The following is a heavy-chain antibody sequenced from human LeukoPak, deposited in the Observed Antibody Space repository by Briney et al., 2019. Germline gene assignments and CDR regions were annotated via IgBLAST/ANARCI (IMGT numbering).Heavy chain of an antibody. CDR2: INPNSGGT. V-gene: IGHV1-2*02. J-gene: IGHJ6*02. CDR3: ARAPRVGTTYYYYYYGMDV. Sequence: ASVKVSCKASGYTFTSYGISWVRQAPGQGLEWMGWINPNSGGTNYAQKFQGRVTMTRDTSISTAYMELSRLRSDDTAVYYCARAPRVGTTYYYYYYGMDVWGQGTTVTVSS. D-gene: IGHD1-1*01. CDR1: GYTFTSYG.